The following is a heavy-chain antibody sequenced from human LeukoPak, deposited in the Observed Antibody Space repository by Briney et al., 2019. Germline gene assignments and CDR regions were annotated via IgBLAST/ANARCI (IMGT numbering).Heavy chain of an antibody. CDR2: IYPGDSDT. D-gene: IGHD2-2*01. V-gene: IGHV5-51*01. CDR3: ARRGYCSTTTCYRLFDY. CDR1: GYSFTNYW. J-gene: IGHJ4*02. Sequence: GESLKTSCKGSGYSFTNYWIGWVRQTPGKGLEWMGIIYPGDSDTRYSPSFQGQVTISADKSISTAYLQWSSRKASDTAMYYCARRGYCSTTTCYRLFDYWGQGTLVTVSS.